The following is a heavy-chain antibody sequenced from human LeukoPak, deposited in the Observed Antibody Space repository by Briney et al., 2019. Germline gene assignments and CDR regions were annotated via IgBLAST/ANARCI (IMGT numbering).Heavy chain of an antibody. V-gene: IGHV4-61*02. CDR2: IYTSGST. D-gene: IGHD5-24*01. J-gene: IGHJ4*02. CDR1: GDSISIGSYC. Sequence: SQTLSLTRTVSGDSISIGSYCWSCIRQPAGKGLEWIGRIYTSGSTNYNPSLKSRVTTSVDTSKNQFSLKLSSVTAADTAVYYCAREFEGDGYVYWGQGTLVTVSS. CDR3: AREFEGDGYVY.